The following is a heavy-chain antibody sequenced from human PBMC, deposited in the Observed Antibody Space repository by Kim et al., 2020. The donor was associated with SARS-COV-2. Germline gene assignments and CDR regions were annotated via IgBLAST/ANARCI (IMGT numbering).Heavy chain of an antibody. J-gene: IGHJ6*02. CDR1: GGSISSGGYY. CDR2: IYYSGST. Sequence: SETLSLTCTVSGGSISSGGYYWSWIRQHPGKGLEWIGYIYYSGSTYYNPSLKSRVTISGDTSKNQFSLKLSSVTAADTAVYYCARDQVPRSLYGMDVWGQGTTVAVSS. CDR3: ARDQVPRSLYGMDV. V-gene: IGHV4-31*03. D-gene: IGHD1-1*01.